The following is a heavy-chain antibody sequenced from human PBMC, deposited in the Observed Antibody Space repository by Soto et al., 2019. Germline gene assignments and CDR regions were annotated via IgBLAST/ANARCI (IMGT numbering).Heavy chain of an antibody. CDR2: ISYDSDTI. J-gene: IGHJ4*02. V-gene: IGHV3-48*02. D-gene: IGHD2-21*02. Sequence: SMSWISQKEGKGLEWIAYISYDSDTIQYADSVKGRFTISRDNAKNSLYLQMNSLTHEDTAMYYCAREGGGFQVVTAGLAYWGQGTQVTVSS. CDR3: AREGGGFQVVTAGLAY. CDR1: S.